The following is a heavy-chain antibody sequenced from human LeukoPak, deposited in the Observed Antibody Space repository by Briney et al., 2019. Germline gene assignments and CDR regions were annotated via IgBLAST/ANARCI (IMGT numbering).Heavy chain of an antibody. CDR1: GSTFSSHT. D-gene: IGHD1-26*01. J-gene: IGHJ4*02. Sequence: GGSLRLSCAASGSTFSSHTMNWVRQAPGKGLEWVSVIYSGGSTYYADSVKGRFTISRDNSKNTLYLQMNSLRAEDTAVYYCARDKEGAPDYWGQGTLVTVSS. V-gene: IGHV3-66*01. CDR2: IYSGGST. CDR3: ARDKEGAPDY.